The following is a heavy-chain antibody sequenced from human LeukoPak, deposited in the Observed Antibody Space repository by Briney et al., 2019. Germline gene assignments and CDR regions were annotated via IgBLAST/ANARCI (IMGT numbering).Heavy chain of an antibody. Sequence: SETLSLTCAVYGGSFSGYYWSWIRQPPGKGLEWIGYIYYSGSTNYNPSLKSRVTISVDTSKNQFSLKLSSVTAADTAVYYCARARRGILTGYYYYMDVWGKGTTVTVSS. CDR2: IYYSGST. CDR1: GGSFSGYY. J-gene: IGHJ6*03. D-gene: IGHD3-9*01. CDR3: ARARRGILTGYYYYMDV. V-gene: IGHV4-59*01.